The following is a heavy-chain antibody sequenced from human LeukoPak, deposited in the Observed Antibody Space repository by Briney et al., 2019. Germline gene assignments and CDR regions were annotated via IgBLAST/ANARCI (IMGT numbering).Heavy chain of an antibody. D-gene: IGHD3-9*01. J-gene: IGHJ4*02. CDR2: ISSSSYTI. CDR3: ARMSTGYYDDY. V-gene: IGHV3-48*01. Sequence: PGESLKISCVASGFSFSTFGMNWVRQAPGKGLEWVSYISSSSYTIYYADSVKGRFTVSRDDAKSSLYLQMNSLRAEDTAHYYCARMSTGYYDDYWGQGTLVTVSS. CDR1: GFSFSTFG.